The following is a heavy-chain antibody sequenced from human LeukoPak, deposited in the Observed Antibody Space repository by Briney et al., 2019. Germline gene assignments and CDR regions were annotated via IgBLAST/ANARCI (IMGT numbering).Heavy chain of an antibody. J-gene: IGHJ3*02. V-gene: IGHV1-46*01. CDR1: GYTFTSYY. CDR2: INPSGGST. D-gene: IGHD5-18*01. CDR3: ARVVGMYSYGRDAFDI. Sequence: ASVKVSCKASGYTFTSYYMHWVRQAPGQGLEWMGIINPSGGSTSYAQKFQGRVTMTRDTSTSTVYMELSSLRSEDTAVYYCARVVGMYSYGRDAFDIWGQGTMVTVSS.